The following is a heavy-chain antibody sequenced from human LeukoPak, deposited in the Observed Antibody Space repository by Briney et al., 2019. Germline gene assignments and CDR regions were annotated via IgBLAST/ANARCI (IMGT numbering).Heavy chain of an antibody. CDR2: ISAYNGNT. CDR1: GYTFTSYG. V-gene: IGHV1-18*01. CDR3: ARLSFMITFGGVIVIPAFDI. J-gene: IGHJ3*02. Sequence: VASVKVSCKASGYTFTSYGISWVRQAPGQGLEWMGWISAYNGNTNYAQKLQGRVTMTTDTSTSTAYMELRSLRSDDTAVYYCARLSFMITFGGVIVIPAFDIWGQGTMVTVSS. D-gene: IGHD3-16*02.